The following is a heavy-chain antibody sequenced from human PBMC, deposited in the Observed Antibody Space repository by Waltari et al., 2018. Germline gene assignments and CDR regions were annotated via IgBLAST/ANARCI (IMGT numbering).Heavy chain of an antibody. D-gene: IGHD5-18*01. CDR2: IYTSGST. Sequence: QVQLQESGPGLVKPSETLSLTCTVSGGSISSYYWSWIRQPAGKGLEWIGRIYTSGSTNYNPSLKRRVTMSVDTSKNQFSLKLSSVTAADTAVYYCARGDTAMVRGAFEIWGQGTMVTVSS. J-gene: IGHJ3*02. CDR1: GGSISSYY. V-gene: IGHV4-4*07. CDR3: ARGDTAMVRGAFEI.